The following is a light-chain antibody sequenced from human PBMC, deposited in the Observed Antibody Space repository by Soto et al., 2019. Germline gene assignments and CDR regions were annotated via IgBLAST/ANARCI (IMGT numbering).Light chain of an antibody. CDR2: GAS. V-gene: IGKV3-20*01. CDR1: QSVSSSY. CDR3: QQYGSSPLFT. Sequence: IVLTQSRGTLSLSPGERATLSCRASQSVSSSYLAWYQQKPGQAPRLLIYGASSRATGIPDRFSGSGSGTDFALTISRLEPEDFAVYYCQQYGSSPLFTFGQGTKLEIK. J-gene: IGKJ2*01.